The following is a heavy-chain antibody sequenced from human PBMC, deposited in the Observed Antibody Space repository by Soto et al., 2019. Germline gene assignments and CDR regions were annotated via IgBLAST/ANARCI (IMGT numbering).Heavy chain of an antibody. J-gene: IGHJ4*02. CDR2: IFSNDEK. CDR1: GFSLSNARMG. Sequence: QVTLKESGPVLVKPTETLTLTCTVSGFSLSNARMGVSRIRQPPGKALEWLAHIFSNDEKSYSTSLKSRLTISKDTSKSQVVLTMTNMDPVDTATYYCARYYYDSSGYYSFDYWGQGTLVTVSS. CDR3: ARYYYDSSGYYSFDY. D-gene: IGHD3-22*01. V-gene: IGHV2-26*01.